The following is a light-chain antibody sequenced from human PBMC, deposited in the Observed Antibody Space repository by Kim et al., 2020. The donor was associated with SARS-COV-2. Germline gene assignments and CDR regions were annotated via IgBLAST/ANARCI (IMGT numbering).Light chain of an antibody. V-gene: IGKV1-8*01. CDR1: QGISSY. CDR3: QQYYSYPRRT. Sequence: STADSVTITCRASQGISSYLAWYQQKPGKAPKLLIYAASTLQSGVPSRFSGSGSGTDFTLTISCLQSEDFATYYCQQYYSYPRRTFGQGTKVDIK. CDR2: AAS. J-gene: IGKJ1*01.